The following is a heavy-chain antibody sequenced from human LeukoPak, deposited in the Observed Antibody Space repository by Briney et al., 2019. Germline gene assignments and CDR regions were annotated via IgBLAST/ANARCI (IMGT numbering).Heavy chain of an antibody. CDR1: GFTLSTYW. J-gene: IGHJ4*02. CDR2: TNQEGSEK. CDR3: ARDPKWLDY. D-gene: IGHD5-12*01. Sequence: PGGSLRLSCAASGFTLSTYWMRWVRQAPGKGLEWVANTNQEGSEKYYVDSVKGRFTISKDNAKNSLYLQMNSLRAEDTAVYYCARDPKWLDYWGQGTLVTVSS. V-gene: IGHV3-7*01.